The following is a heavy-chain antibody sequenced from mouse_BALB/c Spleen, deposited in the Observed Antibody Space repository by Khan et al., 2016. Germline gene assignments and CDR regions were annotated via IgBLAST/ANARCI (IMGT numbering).Heavy chain of an antibody. J-gene: IGHJ2*01. CDR1: GYSFTRGYS. CDR2: IHYSDST. Sequence: EVQLQESGPDLVKPSQSLSLTCTVTGYSFTRGYSRHWIRQFPGNKLEWMGNIHYSDSTNYNPSLKSRIPITRATSKNQFFLQFNSVTTEDTATYSCARGGNYDSWSQGTTLTVSS. CDR3: ARGGNYDS. V-gene: IGHV3-1*02.